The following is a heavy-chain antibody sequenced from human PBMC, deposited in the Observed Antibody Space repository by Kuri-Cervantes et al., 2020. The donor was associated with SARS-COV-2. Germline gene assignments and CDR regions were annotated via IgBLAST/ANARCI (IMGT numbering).Heavy chain of an antibody. CDR3: ARDGGLAAAGKFDY. V-gene: IGHV3-30-3*01. D-gene: IGHD6-13*01. Sequence: GGSLRLSCAASGFTFSSYAMHWVRQAPGKGLERVAVISYDGSNKYYAGSVKGRFTISRDNSKNTLYLQMNSLRAEDTAVYYCARDGGLAAAGKFDYWGQGALVTVSS. CDR1: GFTFSSYA. CDR2: ISYDGSNK. J-gene: IGHJ4*02.